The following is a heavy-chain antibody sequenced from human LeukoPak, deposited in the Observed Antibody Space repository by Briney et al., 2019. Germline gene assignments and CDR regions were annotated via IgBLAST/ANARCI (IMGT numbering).Heavy chain of an antibody. Sequence: GGSLRFSCAASGFTFSSYAMHWVRQAPGKGLEWVAVISYDGSNKYYADSVKGRFTISRDNSKNTLYLQMNSLRAEDTAVYYCAREDSSGWSRVAVGYWGQGTLVTVSS. J-gene: IGHJ4*02. CDR1: GFTFSSYA. V-gene: IGHV3-30-3*01. D-gene: IGHD6-19*01. CDR2: ISYDGSNK. CDR3: AREDSSGWSRVAVGY.